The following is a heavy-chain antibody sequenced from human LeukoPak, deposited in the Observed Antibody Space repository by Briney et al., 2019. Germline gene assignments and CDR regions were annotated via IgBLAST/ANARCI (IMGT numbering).Heavy chain of an antibody. CDR1: GYTFTSYG. V-gene: IGHV1-2*02. D-gene: IGHD3-22*01. CDR2: INPNSGGT. CDR3: ARVLDRVDAFDI. J-gene: IGHJ3*02. Sequence: GASVKVSCKASGYTFTSYGISWVRQAPGQGLEWMGWINPNSGGTNYAQKFQGRVTMTRDTSISTAYMELSRLRSDDTAVYYCARVLDRVDAFDIWGQGTMVTVSS.